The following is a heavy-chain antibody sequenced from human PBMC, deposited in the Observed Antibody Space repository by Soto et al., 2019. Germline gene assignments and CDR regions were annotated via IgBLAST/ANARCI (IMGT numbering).Heavy chain of an antibody. D-gene: IGHD3-9*01. CDR1: GFTFSNDW. V-gene: IGHV3-7*03. CDR2: IKQDEGEK. CDR3: ARGDYFDRRFDF. J-gene: IGHJ4*02. Sequence: EVQLVESGGGLVQPGGSLRLSCVASGFTFSNDWMSWVRQAPGKGLEWVATIKQDEGEKYYVASVKGRFTVSRDNTKNSLYLQMNSLRAEDTAVYYCARGDYFDRRFDFWGQGALVTVSS.